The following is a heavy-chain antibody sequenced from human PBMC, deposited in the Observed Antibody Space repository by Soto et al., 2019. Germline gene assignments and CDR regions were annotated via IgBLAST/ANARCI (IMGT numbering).Heavy chain of an antibody. CDR3: AREVSVTMDAFDI. Sequence: LSLSCPGSCVSVSSGSYYLSWIRQPPGKGLEWIGYIYYSGSTNYNPSLKSRVTISVDTSKNQFSLKLSSVTAADTAVYYCAREVSVTMDAFDIWGRGKVVTVSS. CDR2: IYYSGST. V-gene: IGHV4-61*01. J-gene: IGHJ3*02. D-gene: IGHD4-17*01. CDR1: CVSVSSGSYY.